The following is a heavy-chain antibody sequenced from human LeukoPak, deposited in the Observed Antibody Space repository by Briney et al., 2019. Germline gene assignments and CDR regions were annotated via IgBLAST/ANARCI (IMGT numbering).Heavy chain of an antibody. CDR3: ARDPGPKYYDFWNEADYYFDY. CDR2: IYTSGST. V-gene: IGHV4-61*02. CDR1: GGSISSGNYY. Sequence: RPSETLSLTCTVSGGSISSGNYYWSWIRQPAGKGLEWIGRIYTSGSTNYNPSLKSRVTISVDVSKNQFSLKLTSVTAADTAVYYCARDPGPKYYDFWNEADYYFDYWGQGILVTVSS. D-gene: IGHD3-3*01. J-gene: IGHJ4*02.